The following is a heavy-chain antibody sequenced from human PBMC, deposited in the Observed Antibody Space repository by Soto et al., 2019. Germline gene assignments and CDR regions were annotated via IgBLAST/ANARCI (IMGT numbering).Heavy chain of an antibody. CDR2: IYYTGST. CDR1: GDSISSGGNY. J-gene: IGHJ6*02. Sequence: QVLLQESGPGLVKPSQTLSLTCAVSGDSISSGGNYWTWIRQHPGKGLEWIGNIYYTGSTHYNPSLKSRVTISEDTSKNQFSLRLSSVTAADTAVYYCARVEATNYYYAMDVWGQGTTVTVSS. V-gene: IGHV4-31*11. D-gene: IGHD5-12*01. CDR3: ARVEATNYYYAMDV.